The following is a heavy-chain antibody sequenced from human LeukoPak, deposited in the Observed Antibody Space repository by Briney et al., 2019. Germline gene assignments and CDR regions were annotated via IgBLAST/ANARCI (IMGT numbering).Heavy chain of an antibody. CDR2: IIPIFGTA. Sequence: GASVKVSCKASVGTFSSYAISWVRQAPGQGLEWMGRIIPIFGTANYAQKFQGRVTITADKSTSTAYMELSSLRSEDTAVYYCARDRGYYDFWRGDYFDYWGQGTLVTVSS. CDR1: VGTFSSYA. J-gene: IGHJ4*02. V-gene: IGHV1-69*06. D-gene: IGHD3-3*01. CDR3: ARDRGYYDFWRGDYFDY.